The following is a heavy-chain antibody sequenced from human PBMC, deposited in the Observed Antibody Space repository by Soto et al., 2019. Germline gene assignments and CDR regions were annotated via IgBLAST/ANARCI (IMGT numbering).Heavy chain of an antibody. J-gene: IGHJ4*02. Sequence: SETLSLTCGVSGGSLSGATYSWNWIRQPPGKGLEWIGYIFPSGTTYYNPSLKSRATISIDVSKNQFSLSLRSLTAADTAVYYCARSREFDYWSQGTLVTVSS. CDR1: GGSLSGATYS. CDR3: ARSREFDY. V-gene: IGHV4-30-2*01. CDR2: IFPSGTT.